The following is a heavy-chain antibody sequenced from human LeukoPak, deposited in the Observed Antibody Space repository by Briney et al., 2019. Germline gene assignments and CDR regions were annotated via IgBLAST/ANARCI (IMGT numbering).Heavy chain of an antibody. D-gene: IGHD3-16*02. CDR3: ARATRFGGVIVKNYYFDY. CDR1: GGSISSYY. CDR2: IYTSGST. V-gene: IGHV4-4*07. J-gene: IGHJ4*02. Sequence: PSETLSLTCTVSGGSISSYYWSWLRQPAGKGLEWIGRIYTSGSTNYNPSLKSRVTISVDTFKNQFFLKLSSVTAADTAIYYCARATRFGGVIVKNYYFDYWGQGTLVTVSS.